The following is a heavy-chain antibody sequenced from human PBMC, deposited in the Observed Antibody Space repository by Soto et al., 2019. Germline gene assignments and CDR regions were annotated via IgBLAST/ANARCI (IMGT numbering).Heavy chain of an antibody. D-gene: IGHD2-15*01. V-gene: IGHV5-51*01. CDR2: IYPGDSDT. CDR3: ARAEGRAKDIVVVVAARKGAFDI. J-gene: IGHJ3*02. Sequence: GESLKISCKGSGYSFTSYWIGWVRQMPGKGLEWMGIIYPGDSDTRYSPSFQGQVTISADKSISTAYLQWSSQKASDTAMYYCARAEGRAKDIVVVVAARKGAFDIWGQGIMVTVSS. CDR1: GYSFTSYW.